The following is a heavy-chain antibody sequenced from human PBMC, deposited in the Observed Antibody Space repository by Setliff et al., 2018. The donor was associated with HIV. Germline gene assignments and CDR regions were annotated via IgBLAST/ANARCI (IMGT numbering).Heavy chain of an antibody. D-gene: IGHD3-10*01. CDR1: GGSFSGYY. J-gene: IGHJ5*02. Sequence: NPSETLSLTCAVYGGSFSGYYWTWIRQPPGKGLEWIGEINHSGSTNYNPSLKSRVTMSVDTSKNQFSLKLSSVTAADTAVYYCATYADRESNRFDPWGQGILVTVSS. CDR2: INHSGST. CDR3: ATYADRESNRFDP. V-gene: IGHV4-34*01.